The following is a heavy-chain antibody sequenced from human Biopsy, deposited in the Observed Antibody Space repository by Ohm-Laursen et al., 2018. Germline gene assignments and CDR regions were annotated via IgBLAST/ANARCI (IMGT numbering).Heavy chain of an antibody. V-gene: IGHV3-23*01. CDR3: ARPTNARAGGAPFDT. D-gene: IGHD1-1*01. CDR1: GFPFHNYA. CDR2: INAPGGKT. Sequence: SLRLSCAASGFPFHNYAMNWVRQAPRKGLEWVSGINAPGGKTYYADSVKGRFTISRDNSKSTLYLQIHSLRAEDTTMYYCARPTNARAGGAPFDTWGQGTMVTVSS. J-gene: IGHJ3*02.